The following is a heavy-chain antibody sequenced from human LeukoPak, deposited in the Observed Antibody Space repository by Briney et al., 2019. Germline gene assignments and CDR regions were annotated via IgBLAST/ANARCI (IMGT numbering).Heavy chain of an antibody. J-gene: IGHJ4*02. CDR1: GGSVSSGSYY. CDR2: NYYSGST. D-gene: IGHD4-17*01. CDR3: ARGHDYGDYDY. Sequence: SETLSLTCTVSGGSVSSGSYYWSWIRQPPGKGLEWIGYNYYSGSTNYNPSLKSRVTISVDTSKNQFSLKLSSVTAADTAVYYCARGHDYGDYDYWGQGTLVTVSS. V-gene: IGHV4-61*01.